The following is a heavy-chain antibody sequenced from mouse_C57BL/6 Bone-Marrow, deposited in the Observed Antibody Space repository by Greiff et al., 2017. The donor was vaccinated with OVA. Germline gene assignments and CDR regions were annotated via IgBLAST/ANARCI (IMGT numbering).Heavy chain of an antibody. D-gene: IGHD2-4*01. V-gene: IGHV5-6*02. J-gene: IGHJ3*01. CDR2: ISSGGSYT. Sequence: DVMLVESGGDLVKPGGSLKLSRAASGFTFSSYGMSWVRQTPDKRLEWVATISSGGSYTYYPDSVKGRFTISRDNAKNTLYLQMSSLKSEDTAMYYCARYDYGPFAYWGQGTLVTVSA. CDR3: ARYDYGPFAY. CDR1: GFTFSSYG.